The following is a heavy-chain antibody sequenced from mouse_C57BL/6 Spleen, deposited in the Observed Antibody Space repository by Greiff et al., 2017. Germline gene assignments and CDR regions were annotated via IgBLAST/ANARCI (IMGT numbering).Heavy chain of an antibody. J-gene: IGHJ4*01. D-gene: IGHD1-1*01. CDR1: GYTFTDYE. V-gene: IGHV1-15*01. Sequence: VQLQQSGAELVRPGASVTLSCKASGYTFTDYEMHWVKQTPVHGLEWIGAIDPETGGTAYNQKFKGKAILTADKSSSTAYMELRSLTSEDSAVYYCTREGDYGSSYDYAMDYWGQGTSVTVSS. CDR2: IDPETGGT. CDR3: TREGDYGSSYDYAMDY.